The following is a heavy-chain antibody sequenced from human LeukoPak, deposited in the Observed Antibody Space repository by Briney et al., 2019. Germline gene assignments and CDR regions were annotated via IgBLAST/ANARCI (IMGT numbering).Heavy chain of an antibody. CDR2: ISGSGGST. J-gene: IGHJ6*02. D-gene: IGHD6-13*01. Sequence: PGGSLRLSCAASGFTFSSYAMSWVRQAPGKGLEWVSAISGSGGSTYYADSVKGRFTISRDNSKNTLYLQMNSLRAEDTAVYYCAKGFGGSRYPPALYYYYGMDVWGQGTTVTVSS. CDR1: GFTFSSYA. V-gene: IGHV3-23*01. CDR3: AKGFGGSRYPPALYYYYGMDV.